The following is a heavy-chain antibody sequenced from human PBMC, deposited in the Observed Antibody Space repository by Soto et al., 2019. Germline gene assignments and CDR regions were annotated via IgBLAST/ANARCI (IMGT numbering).Heavy chain of an antibody. CDR2: ISAYNGNT. CDR3: ARESPYYDYVWGSYRYLFDY. D-gene: IGHD3-16*02. J-gene: IGHJ4*02. V-gene: IGHV1-18*01. Sequence: GASVKVSCKASGYTFTSYGISWVRQAPGQGLEWMGWISAYNGNTNYAQKLQGRVTMTTDTSTSTAYMELRSLRSDDTAVYYCARESPYYDYVWGSYRYLFDYWGQGTLVTVSS. CDR1: GYTFTSYG.